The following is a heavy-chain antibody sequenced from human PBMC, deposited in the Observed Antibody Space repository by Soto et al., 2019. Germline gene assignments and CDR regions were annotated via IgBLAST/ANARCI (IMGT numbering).Heavy chain of an antibody. CDR1: GFTFSSYS. V-gene: IGHV3-23*01. CDR2: ISGSGGST. D-gene: IGHD1-26*01. J-gene: IGHJ4*02. CDR3: AKDPWELGSYFDY. Sequence: PGGSLRLSCAASGFTFSSYSMSWVRQAPGKGLEWVSAISGSGGSTYYADSVKGRFTISRDNSKNTLYLQMNSLRAEDTAVYYCAKDPWELGSYFDYWGQGTLVTVSS.